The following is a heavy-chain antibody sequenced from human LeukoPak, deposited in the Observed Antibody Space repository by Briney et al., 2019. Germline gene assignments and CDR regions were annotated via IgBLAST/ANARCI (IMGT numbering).Heavy chain of an antibody. V-gene: IGHV4-59*01. Sequence: SETLSLTCTVSGGPISSYYWSWIRQPPGKGLEWIGYIYYSGSTNYNPSLKSRVTISVDTSKNQFSLKLSSVTAADTAVCYCARETVYGDFWSGYSNWFDPWGQGTLVTVSS. CDR2: IYYSGST. CDR3: ARETVYGDFWSGYSNWFDP. CDR1: GGPISSYY. J-gene: IGHJ5*02. D-gene: IGHD3-3*01.